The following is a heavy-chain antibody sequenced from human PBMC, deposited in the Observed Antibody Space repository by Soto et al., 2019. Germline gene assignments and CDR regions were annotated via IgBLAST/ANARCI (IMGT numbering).Heavy chain of an antibody. Sequence: EVQLVESGGGSVQSGGSLRLSCAASGFTFSTYWMSWVRQGPGTGPEWVANIKQDGSERYYADSVKGRFTISRDNAKSSLYLQITSLRAEDTAVYHCAKSLSAIPGDSWGQGTLVTVSS. CDR2: IKQDGSER. D-gene: IGHD2-2*01. CDR3: AKSLSAIPGDS. V-gene: IGHV3-7*05. CDR1: GFTFSTYW. J-gene: IGHJ4*02.